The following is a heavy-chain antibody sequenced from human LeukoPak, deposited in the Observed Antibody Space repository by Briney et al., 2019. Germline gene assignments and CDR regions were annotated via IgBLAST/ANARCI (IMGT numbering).Heavy chain of an antibody. CDR2: IYHSGST. D-gene: IGHD5-12*01. J-gene: IGHJ4*02. CDR1: GGSISSYY. V-gene: IGHV4-59*01. CDR3: ARDGYSGNDGI. Sequence: SETLSLTCTVSGGSISSYYWSWVRQPPGKGLEWIGYIYHSGSTNHNPSLKSRVTISVDTSKNQFSLKLSSVTAADTAVYYCARDGYSGNDGIWGQGTLVTVSS.